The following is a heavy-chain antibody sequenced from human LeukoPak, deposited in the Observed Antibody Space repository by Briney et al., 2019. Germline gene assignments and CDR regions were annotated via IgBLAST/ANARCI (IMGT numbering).Heavy chain of an antibody. Sequence: GGSLRLSCAASGFTFSNYWMHWVRQVPGKGLIWVSRINDDGSATFYADSVKGRFTISRDNAKNTLFLQINSLRAEDTAVYYCAREILAPGKTHDYWGQGTLVTVSS. V-gene: IGHV3-74*01. CDR2: INDDGSAT. J-gene: IGHJ4*02. CDR1: GFTFSNYW. CDR3: AREILAPGKTHDY.